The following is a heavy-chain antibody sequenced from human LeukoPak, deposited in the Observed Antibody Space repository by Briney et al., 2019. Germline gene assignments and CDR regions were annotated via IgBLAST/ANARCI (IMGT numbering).Heavy chain of an antibody. CDR3: ARDPTDSSGHEGGDY. Sequence: PGGSLRLSCAASGFTVSSNYMSWVRQAPGKGLEWVSIIYSGGSTYSADSVKGRFTISRDNSKNTLYLQMNRLSAEDSAMYYCARDPTDSSGHEGGDYWGQGTLVTVSS. V-gene: IGHV3-53*01. D-gene: IGHD3-22*01. CDR1: GFTVSSNY. CDR2: IYSGGST. J-gene: IGHJ4*02.